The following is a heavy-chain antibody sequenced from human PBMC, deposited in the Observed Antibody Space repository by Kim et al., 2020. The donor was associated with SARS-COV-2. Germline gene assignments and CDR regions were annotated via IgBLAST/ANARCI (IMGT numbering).Heavy chain of an antibody. V-gene: IGHV4-39*01. Sequence: SETLSLTCSVSGGSISSSSYFWGWIRQPPGKGLEWIGSVYYSGSTYYKPSLKNRVTISVDTSKNQFSLKVRSVSAADTAVYYCARQGTLPVGLMVNVQPDYWGQGALVTVSS. CDR3: ARQGTLPVGLMVNVQPDY. CDR2: VYYSGST. J-gene: IGHJ4*02. D-gene: IGHD2-8*01. CDR1: GGSISSSSYF.